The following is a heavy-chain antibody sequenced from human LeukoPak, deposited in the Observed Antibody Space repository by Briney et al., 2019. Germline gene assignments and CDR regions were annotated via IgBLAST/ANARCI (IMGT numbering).Heavy chain of an antibody. CDR1: GFTFSEYY. D-gene: IGHD3-10*01. CDR3: AREMDGPYGSGSPLDY. CDR2: ISSSGSTT. Sequence: GGSLRLSCAASGFTFSEYYMSWIRQAPGKGLEWVSYISSSGSTTYYADSVKGRFTISRDNAKNSLYLQMNSLRAEDTAVYYCAREMDGPYGSGSPLDYWGQGTLSPSPQ. V-gene: IGHV3-11*01. J-gene: IGHJ4*02.